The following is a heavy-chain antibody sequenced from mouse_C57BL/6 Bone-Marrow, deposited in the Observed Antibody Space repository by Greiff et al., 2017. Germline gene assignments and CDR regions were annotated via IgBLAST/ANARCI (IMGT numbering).Heavy chain of an antibody. CDR3: TGRDYYGSSGYFDV. CDR1: GFTFSNYW. CDR2: SRLKSDNYAT. D-gene: IGHD1-1*01. Sequence: EVQGVESGGGLVQPGGSMKLSCVASGFTFSNYWMNWVRQSPEKGLEWVDQSRLKSDNYATHYAESVKGRFTISRDDSKSSVYLQRNNLRAEDTGIYYCTGRDYYGSSGYFDVWGTGTTVTVSS. V-gene: IGHV6-3*01. J-gene: IGHJ1*03.